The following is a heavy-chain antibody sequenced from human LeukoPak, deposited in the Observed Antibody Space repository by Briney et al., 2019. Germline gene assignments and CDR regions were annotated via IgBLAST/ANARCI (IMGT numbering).Heavy chain of an antibody. Sequence: GGSLRLSCAASGFTFSDYYMSWIRQAPGKGLEWVSYISSSGSTIYYADSVKGRFTISRDNAKNSLYLQMNSLRAEDTAVYYCARDRFYGDDFWSGYYVSYCYYGMDVWGQGTTVTVSS. CDR3: ARDRFYGDDFWSGYYVSYCYYGMDV. J-gene: IGHJ6*02. D-gene: IGHD3-3*01. CDR2: ISSSGSTI. V-gene: IGHV3-11*01. CDR1: GFTFSDYY.